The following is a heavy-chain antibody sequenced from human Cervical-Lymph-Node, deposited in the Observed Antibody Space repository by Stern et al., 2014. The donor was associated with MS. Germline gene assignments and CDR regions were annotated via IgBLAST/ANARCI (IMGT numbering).Heavy chain of an antibody. CDR2: INSEGSST. CDR1: GFTFSGQW. CDR3: ARSNYGMDV. V-gene: IGHV3-74*02. D-gene: IGHD2-8*01. J-gene: IGHJ6*02. Sequence: EVQLVQSGGGVVKPGGSLRLSCAASGFTFSGQWMHWVRQAPGKGLVWVSRINSEGSSTTYADAVKGRFTISRDNAKKTLYLQMDSLRAEDTAVYYCARSNYGMDVWGQGTTVTVSS.